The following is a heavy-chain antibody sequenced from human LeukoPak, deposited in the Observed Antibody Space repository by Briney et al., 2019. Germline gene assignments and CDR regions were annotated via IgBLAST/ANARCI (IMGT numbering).Heavy chain of an antibody. V-gene: IGHV4-4*07. CDR3: AVCSGYYRKWFDP. D-gene: IGHD1-26*01. J-gene: IGHJ5*02. CDR2: IYTSGST. CDR1: GGTISSYN. Sequence: SETLSLTCGVPGGTISSYNGSWNRQPAGKGLEWIGRIYTSGSTNYNPSLKSRVTMSVDTSKNQSSQKLRSVTAADTAVYYCAVCSGYYRKWFDPWGQGTLVTVSS.